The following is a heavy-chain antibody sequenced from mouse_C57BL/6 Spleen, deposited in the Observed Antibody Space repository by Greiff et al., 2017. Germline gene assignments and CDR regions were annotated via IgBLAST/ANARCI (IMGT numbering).Heavy chain of an antibody. J-gene: IGHJ2*01. V-gene: IGHV1-69*01. D-gene: IGHD4-1*01. CDR1: GYTFTSYW. CDR3: ARELAY. Sequence: VKLQQSGAELVMPGASVKLSCKASGYTFTSYWMHWVKQRPGQGLEWIGEIDPSDSYTNYNQKFKGKSTLTVDKSSSTAYMQLSSLTSEDSAVYYCARELAYWGQGTTLTVSS. CDR2: IDPSDSYT.